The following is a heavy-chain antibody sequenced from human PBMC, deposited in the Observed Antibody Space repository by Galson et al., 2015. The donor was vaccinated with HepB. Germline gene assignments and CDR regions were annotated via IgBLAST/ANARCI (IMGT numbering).Heavy chain of an antibody. Sequence: SLRLSCAASGFTFSSSLLHWVRQAPGKGLEYLSVISTNGDSTYYADSVKGRFTISRDNSKNTLYLQMRSLRPEDTAVYYCVKDSVPAGYSSGRFDYWGQGTLVTGSS. CDR2: ISTNGDST. CDR1: GFTFSSSL. J-gene: IGHJ4*02. D-gene: IGHD6-25*01. V-gene: IGHV3-64D*06. CDR3: VKDSVPAGYSSGRFDY.